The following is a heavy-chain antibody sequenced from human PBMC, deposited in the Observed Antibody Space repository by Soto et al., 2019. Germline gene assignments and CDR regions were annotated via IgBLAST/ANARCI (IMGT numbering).Heavy chain of an antibody. CDR2: IYTSGST. V-gene: IGHV4-4*07. CDR3: ARAAIQETQGDNWFDP. CDR1: GGSISSYY. Sequence: SETLSLTCTVSGGSISSYYWSWIRQPAGKGLEWIGRIYTSGSTNYNPSLKSRVTMSVDTSKNQFSLKLSSVTAADTAVYYCARAAIQETQGDNWFDPWGQGTLVTVSS. J-gene: IGHJ5*02.